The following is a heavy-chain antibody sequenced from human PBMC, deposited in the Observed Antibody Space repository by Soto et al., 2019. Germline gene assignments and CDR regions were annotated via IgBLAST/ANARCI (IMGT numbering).Heavy chain of an antibody. CDR2: IYWDDDK. J-gene: IGHJ4*02. D-gene: IGHD6-19*01. CDR1: GFSLSTSAVG. CDR3: AHLSWAAAGTRYYFDY. Sequence: QITLTESGPTLVKPTQTLTLTCTFSGFSLSTSAVGVGWIRQPPGKALEWLALIYWDDDKRYSPFLKSRLTITEDTSTNQVVLTMTNMDPVYTGTYYCAHLSWAAAGTRYYFDYWGQGTLVTVSS. V-gene: IGHV2-5*02.